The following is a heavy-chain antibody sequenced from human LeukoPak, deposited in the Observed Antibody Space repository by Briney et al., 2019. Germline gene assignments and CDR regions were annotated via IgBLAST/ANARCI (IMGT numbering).Heavy chain of an antibody. V-gene: IGHV1-69*05. CDR2: IIPIFGTA. CDR1: GGTFSSYA. J-gene: IGHJ4*02. Sequence: GASVKVSCKASGGTFSSYAISWVRQAPGQGLEWMGGIIPIFGTANYAQKFQGRVTITTDESTSTAYMELSSLRSEDTAVYYCATAGIVGAIPRYYFDYWGQGTLVTASS. D-gene: IGHD1-26*01. CDR3: ATAGIVGAIPRYYFDY.